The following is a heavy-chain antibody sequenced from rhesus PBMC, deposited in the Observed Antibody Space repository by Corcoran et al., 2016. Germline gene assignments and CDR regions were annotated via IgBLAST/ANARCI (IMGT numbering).Heavy chain of an antibody. CDR3: ATSGVVTEPNY. CDR2: IYGSGSST. CDR1: GGSISSSY. J-gene: IGHJ4*01. D-gene: IGHD3-16*01. V-gene: IGHV4-169*01. Sequence: QLQLQESGPGLVKPSETLSVTCAVSGGSISSSYWSWIRQAPGKGLEWIGYIYGSGSSTNYNPSLKRRVTLSVDTAKNQLSLKLSSVTAADTAVYYCATSGVVTEPNYWGQGVLVTVSS.